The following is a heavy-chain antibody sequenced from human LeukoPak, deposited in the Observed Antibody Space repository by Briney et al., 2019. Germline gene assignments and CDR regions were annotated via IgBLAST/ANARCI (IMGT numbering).Heavy chain of an antibody. V-gene: IGHV3-23*01. J-gene: IGHJ4*02. CDR1: GFTFSNYA. CDR2: SGSGGGT. CDR3: AKGPMRQRLSD. D-gene: IGHD6-25*01. Sequence: PGGSLRLSCAASGFTFSNYAMSWVRQAPGKGLEWVSSSGSGGGTYYADSVKGRFTISRDNSENTLYLQMSSLTTEDTALYYCAKGPMRQRLSDWGRGTRVAVSS.